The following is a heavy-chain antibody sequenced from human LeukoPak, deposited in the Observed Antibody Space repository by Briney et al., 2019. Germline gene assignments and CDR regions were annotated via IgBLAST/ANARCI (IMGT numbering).Heavy chain of an antibody. CDR1: RFTFSTYA. J-gene: IGHJ6*02. V-gene: IGHV3-23*01. D-gene: IGHD4-11*01. CDR2: ISGSGGST. CDR3: AKVRITTYYYGMDV. Sequence: QTGRSLRLSCAASRFTFSTYAMHWVRQAPGKGLEWVSAISGSGGSTYYADSVKGRFTISRDNSKNTLYLQMNSLRAEDTAVYYCAKVRITTYYYGMDVWGQGITVTVSS.